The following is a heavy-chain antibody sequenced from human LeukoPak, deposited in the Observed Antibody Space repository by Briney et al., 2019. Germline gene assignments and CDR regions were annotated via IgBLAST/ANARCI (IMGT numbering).Heavy chain of an antibody. CDR2: ISSSGSTI. J-gene: IGHJ5*02. Sequence: GGSLRLSCAASGFTFSDYYMSWIRQAPGKGLEWVSYISSSGSTIYYADSVKGRFTISRDNAKNSLYLQMNSLRAEDTAVYYCARDLGYCSSTSCYTRGWFDPWGQGTLVTVSS. CDR3: ARDLGYCSSTSCYTRGWFDP. D-gene: IGHD2-2*02. CDR1: GFTFSDYY. V-gene: IGHV3-11*04.